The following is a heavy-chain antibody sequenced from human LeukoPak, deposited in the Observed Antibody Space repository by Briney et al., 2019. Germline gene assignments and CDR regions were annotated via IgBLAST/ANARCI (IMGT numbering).Heavy chain of an antibody. CDR2: IYSGGST. CDR1: GFTFSNAW. J-gene: IGHJ4*02. Sequence: GGSLRLSCAASGFTFSNAWMSWVRQAPGKGLEWVSVIYSGGSTYYADSVKGRFTISRDNSKNTPYLQMNSLRAEDTAVYYCASLRFLEWFWGQGTLVTVSS. V-gene: IGHV3-53*01. D-gene: IGHD3-3*01. CDR3: ASLRFLEWF.